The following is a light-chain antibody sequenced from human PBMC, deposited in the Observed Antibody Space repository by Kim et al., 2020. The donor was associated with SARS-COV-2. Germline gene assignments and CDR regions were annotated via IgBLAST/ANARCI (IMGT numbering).Light chain of an antibody. CDR1: QSVSSSC. Sequence: SPGERTTLSCRASQSVSSSCLAWYRQKPGQSPSLLIYGASRRATGIPDMVSGSGSGTDFTLPITRLEPEDFAVYYCQQYGSSPWTFGQGTKVDIK. V-gene: IGKV3-20*01. J-gene: IGKJ1*01. CDR2: GAS. CDR3: QQYGSSPWT.